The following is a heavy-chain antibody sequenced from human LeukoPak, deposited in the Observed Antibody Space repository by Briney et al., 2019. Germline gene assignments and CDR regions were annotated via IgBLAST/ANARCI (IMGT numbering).Heavy chain of an antibody. Sequence: SETLSLTCTVSGGSISSNNYYWGWIRQPPGKGLEWIGSIYHTGSTYYNPSLKSRVTISVDTSKTQFSLKLSSVTAADTAVYYCARNVYYYYGMDVWGQGTTVTVSS. V-gene: IGHV4-39*01. CDR1: GGSISSNNYY. CDR3: ARNVYYYYGMDV. J-gene: IGHJ6*02. CDR2: IYHTGST. D-gene: IGHD3-10*02.